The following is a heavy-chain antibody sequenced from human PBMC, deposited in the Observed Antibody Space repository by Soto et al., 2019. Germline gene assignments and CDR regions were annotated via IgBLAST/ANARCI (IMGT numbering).Heavy chain of an antibody. V-gene: IGHV1-69*13. J-gene: IGHJ4*02. D-gene: IGHD3-22*01. CDR2: IIPMFGTA. CDR3: ARDGTLYDSSGYYYLY. CDR1: GGTFSSYA. Sequence: GASVKVSCKASGGTFSSYAISWVRQAPGQGLEWMGGIIPMFGTANYAQKFQGRVTITADESTNTGYMELRSLISEDTAVYYCARDGTLYDSSGYYYLYWGQGTLVTVSS.